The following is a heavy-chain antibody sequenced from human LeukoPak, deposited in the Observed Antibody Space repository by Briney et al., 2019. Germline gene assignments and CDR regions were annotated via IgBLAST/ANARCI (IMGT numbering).Heavy chain of an antibody. D-gene: IGHD3-3*01. Sequence: SETLSLTCAVSGYSISSGYYWGWIREPPGKGLEWIGSIYHSGSTYYNPSLKSRVTISVDTSKNQFSLKLSSVTAADTAVYYCARIRLSIFPRDTPENDWEWYYFDYWGQGTLVTVSS. CDR2: IYHSGST. CDR3: ARIRLSIFPRDTPENDWEWYYFDY. J-gene: IGHJ4*02. CDR1: GYSISSGYY. V-gene: IGHV4-38-2*01.